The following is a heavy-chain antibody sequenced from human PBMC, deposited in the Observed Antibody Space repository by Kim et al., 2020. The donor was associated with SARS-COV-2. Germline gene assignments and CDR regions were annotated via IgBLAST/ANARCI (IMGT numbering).Heavy chain of an antibody. CDR1: GFTFSSFG. J-gene: IGHJ6*03. D-gene: IGHD3-16*01. V-gene: IGHV3-23*01. CDR2: IRNSGDKT. CDR3: ARRGREYYMDV. Sequence: GGSLRLSCAPSGFTFSSFGMSWVRQAPGKGLEWVSAIRNSGDKTYHADSVKGRFTTSRDNSKNTLYLQMNSLRAEDTATYYCARRGREYYMDVWGKGATVTDPS.